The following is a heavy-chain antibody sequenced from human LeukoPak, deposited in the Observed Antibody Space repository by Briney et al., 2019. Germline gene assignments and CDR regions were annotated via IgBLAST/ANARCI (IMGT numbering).Heavy chain of an antibody. D-gene: IGHD3-10*01. Sequence: PGASVKVSCKASGGTFTSYYMHWVRQAPGQGLEWMGIINPSGGSTSYAQKFQGRVTMTRDTSTSTVYMELSSLRSEDTAVYYCARDPPQYYGSGNTEFDYWGQGTLVTVSS. J-gene: IGHJ4*02. CDR1: GGTFTSYY. V-gene: IGHV1-46*01. CDR3: ARDPPQYYGSGNTEFDY. CDR2: INPSGGST.